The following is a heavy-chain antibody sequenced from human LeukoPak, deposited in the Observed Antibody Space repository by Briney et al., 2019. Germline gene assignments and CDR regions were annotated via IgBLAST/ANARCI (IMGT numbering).Heavy chain of an antibody. D-gene: IGHD3-22*01. V-gene: IGHV3-43*01. CDR2: ISWDADDA. Sequence: AGGSLRLSCTASVLNLHDCSKQWRRQVPGKGLEWVSLISWDADDAYYADSVKGRFTISRDNNKKSVYLQMRSLREEDTAIYFCTKDTAIYYCSKDSGYYDNFFAHWGPGTLVTVSS. CDR3: TKDTAIYYCSKDSGYYDNFFAH. CDR1: VLNLHDCS. J-gene: IGHJ4*02.